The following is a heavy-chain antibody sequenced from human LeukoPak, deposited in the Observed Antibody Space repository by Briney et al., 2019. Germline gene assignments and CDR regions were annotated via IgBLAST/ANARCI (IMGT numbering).Heavy chain of an antibody. D-gene: IGHD2-2*01. CDR3: ARDGTSTDDY. J-gene: IGHJ4*02. CDR1: GYTFTDYY. V-gene: IGHV1-18*04. Sequence: ASVKVSCKASGYTFTDYYIHWVRQAPGQGLEWMGWISGNNDHPHYGQKFQGRLTVTTDSSTSTAYMELRNLRSDDTAVYYCARDGTSTDDYWGQGTLVTVSS. CDR2: ISGNNDHP.